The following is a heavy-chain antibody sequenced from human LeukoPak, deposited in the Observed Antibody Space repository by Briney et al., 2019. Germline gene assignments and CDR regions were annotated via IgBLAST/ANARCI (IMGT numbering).Heavy chain of an antibody. CDR2: INHSGST. Sequence: SETLSLTCGVYGGSFSSYYWTWIRQPPGKGLEWIGEINHSGSTNYNPSLKSRVTISVDTSKNRFSLKLSSVTAADTAVYYCARGYYSSTSCFRGRGNRLNWFDPWGQGTLVTVSS. V-gene: IGHV4-34*01. CDR1: GGSFSSYY. J-gene: IGHJ5*02. D-gene: IGHD2-2*01. CDR3: ARGYYSSTSCFRGRGNRLNWFDP.